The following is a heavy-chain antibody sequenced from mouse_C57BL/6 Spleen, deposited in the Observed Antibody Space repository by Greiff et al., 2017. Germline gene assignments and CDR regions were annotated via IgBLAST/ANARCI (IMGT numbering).Heavy chain of an antibody. CDR2: IHPGSGST. D-gene: IGHD1-1*01. V-gene: IGHV1-64*01. CDR1: GYTFTSYW. J-gene: IGHJ4*01. Sequence: QVHVKQPGAELVKPGASVKLSCKASGYTFTSYWMHWVKQRPGQGLEWIGLIHPGSGSTNYNETFKSQSTLTVDTSSSTAYMQLSSLTSEDSAVYYCARFGSSYYAMDYWGQGTSVTVSS. CDR3: ARFGSSYYAMDY.